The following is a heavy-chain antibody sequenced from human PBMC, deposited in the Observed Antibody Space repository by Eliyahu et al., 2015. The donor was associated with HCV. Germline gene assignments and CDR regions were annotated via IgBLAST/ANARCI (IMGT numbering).Heavy chain of an antibody. D-gene: IGHD3-22*01. Sequence: QVQLVQSGAEVKKPGSSVKVSCKASGGTFSRYAISWVRQAPGQGLEWMGGIIPMFGTANYAEKFQGRVTITADESTSTAYMELSSLRSDDTAVYYCARGPETQSAYYYNYWGQGTRVTVSS. J-gene: IGHJ4*02. V-gene: IGHV1-69*01. CDR1: GGTFSRYA. CDR2: IIPMFGTA. CDR3: ARGPETQSAYYYNY.